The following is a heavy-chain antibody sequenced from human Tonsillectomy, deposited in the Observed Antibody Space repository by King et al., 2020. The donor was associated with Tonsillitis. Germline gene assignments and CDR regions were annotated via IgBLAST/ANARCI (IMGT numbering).Heavy chain of an antibody. CDR3: ATEYDTGYFDI. J-gene: IGHJ3*02. Sequence: QLVQSGGGLVQPGGSVTLSCAASGFSFISYWMSWVRQAPGKGLEWVANIRQDGSKIYYVDSVKGRFTITRDNAKNSVYLQMNRLRAEDTAVYYCATEYDTGYFDIWGQGTMVTVSS. V-gene: IGHV3-7*03. CDR2: IRQDGSKI. CDR1: GFSFISYW. D-gene: IGHD3-9*01.